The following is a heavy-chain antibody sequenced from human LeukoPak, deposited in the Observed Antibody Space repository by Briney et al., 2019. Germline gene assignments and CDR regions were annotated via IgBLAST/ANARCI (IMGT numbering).Heavy chain of an antibody. CDR3: AGAAVGGTFRPGNPWYQPRDFDY. D-gene: IGHD6-19*01. V-gene: IGHV1-18*01. CDR1: GYTFTSYG. CDR2: ISAYNGNT. J-gene: IGHJ4*02. Sequence: ASVKFSCQAYGYTFTSYGISWVRQAPGQGREWVGWISAYNGNTNYAQKLQGRVTMTTDTSTSTAYMELRSLRSDDTAVYYRAGAAVGGTFRPGNPWYQPRDFDYWGQGTLVTVSS.